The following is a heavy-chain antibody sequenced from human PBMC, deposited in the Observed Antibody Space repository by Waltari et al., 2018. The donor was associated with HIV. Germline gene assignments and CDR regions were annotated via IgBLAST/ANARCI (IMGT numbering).Heavy chain of an antibody. V-gene: IGHV4-59*01. Sequence: QVQLQESGPGLVKPSETLSLTCTVTGGSISSYYWSWIRQPPGKGLEWIGYIYYSGSTNYNPSLKSRVTISVDTSKNQFSLTLSSVTAADTAVYYCARLRFGAVAGTGPFDYWGQGTLVTVSS. CDR2: IYYSGST. CDR3: ARLRFGAVAGTGPFDY. D-gene: IGHD6-19*01. CDR1: GGSISSYY. J-gene: IGHJ4*02.